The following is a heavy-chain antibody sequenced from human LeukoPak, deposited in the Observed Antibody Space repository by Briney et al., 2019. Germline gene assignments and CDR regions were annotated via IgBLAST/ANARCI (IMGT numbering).Heavy chain of an antibody. CDR3: AKDQLRGFGEPLGRFFDY. J-gene: IGHJ4*02. V-gene: IGHV3-21*04. CDR1: GFTLSSYS. Sequence: PGGSLRLSCAASGFTLSSYSMNWVRQAPGKGLEWVSFISSSSSYIHYVDSVKGRFTISRDNAKNSLYLQMNSLRAEDTAVYYCAKDQLRGFGEPLGRFFDYWGQGTLVTVSS. D-gene: IGHD3-10*01. CDR2: ISSSSSYI.